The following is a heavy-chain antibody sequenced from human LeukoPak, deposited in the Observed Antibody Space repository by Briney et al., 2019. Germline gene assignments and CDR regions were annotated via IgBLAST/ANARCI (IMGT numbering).Heavy chain of an antibody. CDR3: ARVGSSGYFDH. V-gene: IGHV3-30*03. CDR1: GFTLSSHV. CDR2: TSYDGSNT. Sequence: PGGSLRLSCAVSGFTLSSHVMYWIRQAPGKGLEWVALTSYDGSNTDYTDSVKGRFIISRDNPRNTLYLQMNSLSAEDTASYYCARVGSSGYFDHWGQGALVTVSS. J-gene: IGHJ4*02. D-gene: IGHD3-22*01.